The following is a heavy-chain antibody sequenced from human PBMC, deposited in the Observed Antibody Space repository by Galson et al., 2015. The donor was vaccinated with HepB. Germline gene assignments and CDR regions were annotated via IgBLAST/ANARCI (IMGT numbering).Heavy chain of an antibody. V-gene: IGHV1-69*13. J-gene: IGHJ4*02. CDR2: IIPIFGTA. CDR3: ARERAPHFGVVGCFDY. CDR1: GGTFSSYA. Sequence: SVKVSCKASGGTFSSYAISWVRQAPGQGLEWMGGIIPIFGTANYAQKFQGRVTITADESTSTAYMELSSLRSEDTAVYYCARERAPHFGVVGCFDYWGQGTLVTVSS. D-gene: IGHD3-3*01.